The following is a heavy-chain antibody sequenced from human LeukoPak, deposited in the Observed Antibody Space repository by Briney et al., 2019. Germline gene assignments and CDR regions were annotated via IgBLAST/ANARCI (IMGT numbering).Heavy chain of an antibody. V-gene: IGHV1-18*01. CDR1: GYTFTSYG. D-gene: IGHD2-15*01. CDR3: ARPNIRYCSGGACSNDGSDY. J-gene: IGHJ4*02. Sequence: GASVKVSCKASGYTFTSYGIIWVRQAPGQGLEWMGWISAYNGNTNYAQKLQGRVTMTTDTSTSTAYMELRSLRSDDTAVYYCARPNIRYCSGGACSNDGSDYWGQGTLVTVSS. CDR2: ISAYNGNT.